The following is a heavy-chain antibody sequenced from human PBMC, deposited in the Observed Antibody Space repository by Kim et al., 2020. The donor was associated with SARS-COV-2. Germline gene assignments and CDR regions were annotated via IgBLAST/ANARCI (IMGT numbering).Heavy chain of an antibody. CDR3: ARAWYYYDSSGYYHD. Sequence: GGSLRLSCAASGFTFSSYGMHWVRQAPGKGLEWVAVISYDGSNKYYADSVKGRFTISRDNSKNTLYLQMNSLRAEDTAVYYCARAWYYYDSSGYYHDWGQGTLVTVSS. CDR2: ISYDGSNK. CDR1: GFTFSSYG. V-gene: IGHV3-33*05. D-gene: IGHD3-22*01. J-gene: IGHJ4*02.